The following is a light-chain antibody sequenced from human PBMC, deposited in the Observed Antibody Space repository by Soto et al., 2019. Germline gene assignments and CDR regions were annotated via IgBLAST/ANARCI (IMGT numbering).Light chain of an antibody. CDR2: EGS. Sequence: QSALTQPASVSGSPGQSITISCTGTSSDVGSYNLVSWYQQHPGKAPKLMIYEGSTRPSGVSNRFSGFKSGNTASLTISGLQAEDEADYYCCSYAGSSTDVVFGGGTKVTVL. CDR3: CSYAGSSTDVV. J-gene: IGLJ2*01. V-gene: IGLV2-23*01. CDR1: SSDVGSYNL.